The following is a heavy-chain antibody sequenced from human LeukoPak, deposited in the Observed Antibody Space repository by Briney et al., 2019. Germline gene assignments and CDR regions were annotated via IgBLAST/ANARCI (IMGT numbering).Heavy chain of an antibody. J-gene: IGHJ4*02. CDR3: ASVIAAAGAFDY. CDR1: GYSFTSYW. V-gene: IGHV5-51*01. Sequence: GESLKISCKGSGYSFTSYWIGWVRLVPGKGLEWMGIIYPGDSDTRYSPSFPGQVTISADKSTSTAHLQWSSLEASDTAMYYCASVIAAAGAFDYWGQGTLVTVSS. D-gene: IGHD6-13*01. CDR2: IYPGDSDT.